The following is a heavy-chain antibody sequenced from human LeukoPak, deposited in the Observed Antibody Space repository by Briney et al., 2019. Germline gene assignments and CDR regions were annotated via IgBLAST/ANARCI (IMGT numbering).Heavy chain of an antibody. CDR1: GGSISSYY. J-gene: IGHJ4*02. V-gene: IGHV3-30-3*01. CDR3: ASIYYGSGTDPQDY. CDR2: ISYDGSNK. Sequence: LSLTCTVSGGSISSYYWSWIRQPPGKGLEWMAVISYDGSNKYYADSVKGRFTISRDNSKNTLYLQMNSLRAEDTAVYYCASIYYGSGTDPQDYWGQGTLVTVSS. D-gene: IGHD3-10*01.